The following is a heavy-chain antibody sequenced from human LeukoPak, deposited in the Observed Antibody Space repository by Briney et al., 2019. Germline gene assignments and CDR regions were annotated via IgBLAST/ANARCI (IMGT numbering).Heavy chain of an antibody. CDR2: ISGSFIGT. D-gene: IGHD6-13*01. CDR1: GFTFSSYG. V-gene: IGHV3-23*01. CDR3: AKDISGSWSIDY. Sequence: GGSLRLSCAASGFTFSSYGMSWVRQAPGKGLEWVSGISGSFIGTFYADSVKGRFTISRDTSKNTLYLQMNSLRAEDTAVYYCAKDISGSWSIDYWGQGTLVTVSS. J-gene: IGHJ4*02.